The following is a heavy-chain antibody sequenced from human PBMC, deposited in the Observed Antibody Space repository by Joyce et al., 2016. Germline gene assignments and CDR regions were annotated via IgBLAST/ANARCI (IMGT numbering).Heavy chain of an antibody. CDR3: ARGGISYYYAMDV. Sequence: QLVESGGGVVKPGGSLRLSCEASGSTFSRSSMSWFRQAPGKGLEGVAAISGTSYYIFHAETVRGRFTVSRDNAKKTLYLQMNSLRAEDSAVLYCARGGISYYYAMDVWGQGTTVTVSS. J-gene: IGHJ6*02. CDR1: GSTFSRSS. CDR2: ISGTSYYI. D-gene: IGHD3-16*01. V-gene: IGHV3-21*01.